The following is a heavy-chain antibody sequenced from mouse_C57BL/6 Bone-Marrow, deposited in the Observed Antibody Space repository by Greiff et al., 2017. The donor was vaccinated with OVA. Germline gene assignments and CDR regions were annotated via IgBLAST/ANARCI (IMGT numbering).Heavy chain of an antibody. Sequence: QVQLQQSGAELVKPGASVKISCKASGYAFSSYWMNWVKQRPGKGLEWIGQIYPGDGDTNYNGKFKCQAPLTADKSSSTAYMQLSSLTSEDSAVYFGARRNSPLLLRYYAMDYWGQGTSVTVSS. CDR2: IYPGDGDT. CDR1: GYAFSSYW. J-gene: IGHJ4*01. CDR3: ARRNSPLLLRYYAMDY. V-gene: IGHV1-80*01. D-gene: IGHD1-1*01.